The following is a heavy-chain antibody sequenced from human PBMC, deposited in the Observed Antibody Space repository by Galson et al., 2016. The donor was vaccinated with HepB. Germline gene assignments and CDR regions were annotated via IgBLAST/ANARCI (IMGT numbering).Heavy chain of an antibody. CDR3: ARDLNWKLFDY. D-gene: IGHD1-1*01. CDR2: INPEGMGMYT. CDR1: GFTFSNYV. Sequence: SLRLSSAASGFTFSNYVMHWVRQAPGKGLVSVARINPEGMGMYTLYADYVKGRFTISRDNAKNTLYLDMTSLRADDTGVYYCARDLNWKLFDYWGQGNLVTVSP. V-gene: IGHV3-74*01. J-gene: IGHJ4*02.